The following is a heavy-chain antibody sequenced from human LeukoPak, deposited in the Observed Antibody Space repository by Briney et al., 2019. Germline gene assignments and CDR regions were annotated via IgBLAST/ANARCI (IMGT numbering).Heavy chain of an antibody. D-gene: IGHD6-13*01. Sequence: PSETLSLTCTVSGGSISSYYWSWIRQPAGKGLEWIGRIYTSGSTNYNPSLKSRVTMSVDTSKNQFSLKLSSVTAADTAVYYCARDGDSSSWYLNYYYMDVWGKGTTVTVSS. CDR2: IYTSGST. V-gene: IGHV4-4*07. CDR3: ARDGDSSSWYLNYYYMDV. CDR1: GGSISSYY. J-gene: IGHJ6*03.